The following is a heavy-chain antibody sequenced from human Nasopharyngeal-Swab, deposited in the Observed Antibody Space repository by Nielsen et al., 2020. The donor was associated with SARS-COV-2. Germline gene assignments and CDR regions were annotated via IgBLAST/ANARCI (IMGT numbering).Heavy chain of an antibody. D-gene: IGHD6-13*01. CDR3: VRSSSWYYFDY. J-gene: IGHJ4*02. Sequence: SETLSLTCTVSGDSIAYSSFYWGWIRQPPGQGLEWIGHIYYNGNTYQNPSLKCRLTISVDKSKNQFSLQLSSVTAADTAVYYCVRSSSWYYFDYWAQGTQVTVSS. CDR1: GDSIAYSSFY. CDR2: IYYNGNT. V-gene: IGHV4-39*01.